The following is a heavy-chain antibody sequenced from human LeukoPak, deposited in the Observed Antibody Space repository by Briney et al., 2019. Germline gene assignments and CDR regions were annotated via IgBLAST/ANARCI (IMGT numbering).Heavy chain of an antibody. D-gene: IGHD2/OR15-2a*01. V-gene: IGHV4-61*02. CDR3: ARDVPGSMGFDY. J-gene: IGHJ4*02. Sequence: TSQTLSLTCTVSGASISSNSYYWSWIRQPAGKGLEWIGRIYSSGSTNYNPSLKSRVSISMDTSRNQFSLNLSSVTAADTAVYYCARDVPGSMGFDYWGQGTLVSVSS. CDR2: IYSSGST. CDR1: GASISSNSYY.